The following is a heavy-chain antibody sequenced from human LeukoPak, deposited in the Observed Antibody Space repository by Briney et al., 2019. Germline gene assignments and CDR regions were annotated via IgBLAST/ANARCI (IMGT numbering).Heavy chain of an antibody. CDR2: ISYDGSNK. CDR1: GFTFNSYG. J-gene: IGHJ4*02. CDR3: AKDIRYSSSSVDYLDY. V-gene: IGHV3-30*18. D-gene: IGHD6-6*01. Sequence: GGSLRLSCAASGFTFNSYGMHWVRQAPGKGLEWVTVISYDGSNKYYADSVKGRFTISRDKSKNTLYLQMNSLRAEDTAVYYCAKDIRYSSSSVDYLDYWGQGTLVTVSS.